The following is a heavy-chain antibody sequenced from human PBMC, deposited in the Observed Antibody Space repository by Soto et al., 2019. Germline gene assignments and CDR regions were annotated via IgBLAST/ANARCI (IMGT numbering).Heavy chain of an antibody. CDR2: IIPIFGTA. D-gene: IGHD5-18*01. CDR1: GGTFSSYA. CDR3: ARDDVDTAMPYGMDV. Sequence: QVQLVQSGAEVKKPGSSVKVSCKASGGTFSSYAISWVRQAPGQGLEWMGGIIPIFGTANYAQKFQGRVTITADESPSTAYMELSSLRSEATAVYYCARDDVDTAMPYGMDVWGQGTTVTVSS. J-gene: IGHJ6*02. V-gene: IGHV1-69*12.